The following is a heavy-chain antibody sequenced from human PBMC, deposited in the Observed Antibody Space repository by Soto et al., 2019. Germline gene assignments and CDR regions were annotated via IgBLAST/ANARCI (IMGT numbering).Heavy chain of an antibody. CDR2: INHSGST. CDR3: AREDDGTENYYYYYGMDV. Sequence: PSETLSLTCAVYGGSFSGYYWSWIRQPPGKGLEWIGEINHSGSTNYNPSLKSRVTISVDTSKNQFSLKLSSVTAADTAVYYCAREDDGTENYYYYYGMDVWGQGTTVTVSS. J-gene: IGHJ6*02. D-gene: IGHD1-1*01. CDR1: GGSFSGYY. V-gene: IGHV4-34*01.